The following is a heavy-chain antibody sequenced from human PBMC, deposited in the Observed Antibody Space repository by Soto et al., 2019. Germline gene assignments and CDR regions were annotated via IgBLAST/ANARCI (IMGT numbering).Heavy chain of an antibody. CDR3: ARELRSWRVSYYMDV. Sequence: IRQPPGKGLEWIGEINHSGSTNYNPSLKSRVTISVDTSKNQFSLKLSSVTAADTAVYYCARELRSWRVSYYMDVWGKGTTVT. J-gene: IGHJ6*03. D-gene: IGHD3-16*01. V-gene: IGHV4-34*01. CDR2: INHSGST.